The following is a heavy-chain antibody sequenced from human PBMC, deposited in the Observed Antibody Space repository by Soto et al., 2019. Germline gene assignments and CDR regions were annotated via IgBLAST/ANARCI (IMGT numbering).Heavy chain of an antibody. D-gene: IGHD1-1*01. V-gene: IGHV1-24*01. Sequence: VSFLVSAYTFTVLCMHWDREAQGKGGEWMGGFEPEDGKTIYAQKFQGRDTMTEDTTTDTDYMELSSLRSEDTAVYYFATDKRWHGYYSGFDYWGQGTLVTVSS. CDR3: ATDKRWHGYYSGFDY. J-gene: IGHJ4*02. CDR1: AYTFTVLC. CDR2: FEPEDGKT.